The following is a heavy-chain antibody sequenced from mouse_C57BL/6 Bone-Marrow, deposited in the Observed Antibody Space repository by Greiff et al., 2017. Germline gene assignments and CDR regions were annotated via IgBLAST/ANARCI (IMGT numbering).Heavy chain of an antibody. V-gene: IGHV1-50*01. J-gene: IGHJ3*01. CDR2: IDPSDSYT. Sequence: QVQLQQPGAELVKPGASVKLPCKASGYTFTIYWIQWLKQRPGQGLEWIGEIDPSDSYTNYNQKFKGKATLTVDTSSSTTYMQLSSLTSEDSAVYYCARFEYYGSSYEFAYWGQGTLVTVSA. D-gene: IGHD1-1*01. CDR1: GYTFTIYW. CDR3: ARFEYYGSSYEFAY.